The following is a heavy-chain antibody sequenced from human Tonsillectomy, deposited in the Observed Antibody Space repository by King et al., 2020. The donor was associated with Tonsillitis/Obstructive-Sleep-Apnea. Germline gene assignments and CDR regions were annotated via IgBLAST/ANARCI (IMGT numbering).Heavy chain of an antibody. CDR2: IIPIFXTA. V-gene: IGHV1-69*12. J-gene: IGHJ6*03. CDR3: ARGXXTIXXXXYXXMDV. Sequence: QLVQSGAEVKKPGSSVKLSCKASGGTFRSYDISWVRQAPGQGLEWMGGIIPIFXTANYAQKFQGRVTITADESTSTAYMELSSLRSEDTAGYYCARGXXTIXXXXYXXMDVXXXGTTXXXXS. CDR1: GGTFRSYD.